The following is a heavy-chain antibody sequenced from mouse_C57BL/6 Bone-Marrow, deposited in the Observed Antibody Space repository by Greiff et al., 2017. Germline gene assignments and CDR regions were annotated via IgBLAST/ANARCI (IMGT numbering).Heavy chain of an antibody. CDR2: IWSGGST. D-gene: IGHD2-4*01. J-gene: IGHJ3*01. CDR3: ARESYDYDGGTWFAY. V-gene: IGHV2-2*01. Sequence: VQLQQSGPGLVQPSQSLSITCTVSGFSLTSYGVHWVRQSPGKGLEWLGVIWSGGSTDYNAAFISRLSISKDNSKSQVFFKMNRLQADDTAIYYCARESYDYDGGTWFAYWGQGTLVTVSA. CDR1: GFSLTSYG.